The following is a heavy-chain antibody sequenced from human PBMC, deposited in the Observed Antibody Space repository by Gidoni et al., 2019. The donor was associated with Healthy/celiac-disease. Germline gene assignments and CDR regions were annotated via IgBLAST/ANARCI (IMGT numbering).Heavy chain of an antibody. CDR1: GYTFTSYG. CDR3: ARARYSSGPPKNNWFDP. V-gene: IGHV1-18*04. J-gene: IGHJ5*02. Sequence: QVQLVQSGAEVKKSGASVKVSCKASGYTFTSYGISWVRQAPGQGLEWMGWISAYNGNTNYAQKLQGRVTMTTDTSTSTAYMELRSLRSDDTAVYYCARARYSSGPPKNNWFDPWGQGTLVTVSS. D-gene: IGHD6-19*01. CDR2: ISAYNGNT.